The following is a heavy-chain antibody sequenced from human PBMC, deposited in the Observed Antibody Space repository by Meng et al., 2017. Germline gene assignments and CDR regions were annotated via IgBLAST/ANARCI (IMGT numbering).Heavy chain of an antibody. V-gene: IGHV7-4-1*02. CDR1: GYTFTSYA. CDR2: INTNTGNP. CDR3: ARDGQYYDILTGYRHFDY. J-gene: IGHJ4*02. D-gene: IGHD3-9*01. Sequence: ASVKVSCKASGYTFTSYAMNWVRQAPGQGLEWMGWINTNTGNPTYAQGFTGRFVFSLDTSVSSAYLQISSLKAEDTAVYYCARDGQYYDILTGYRHFDYWGQGTLVTVSS.